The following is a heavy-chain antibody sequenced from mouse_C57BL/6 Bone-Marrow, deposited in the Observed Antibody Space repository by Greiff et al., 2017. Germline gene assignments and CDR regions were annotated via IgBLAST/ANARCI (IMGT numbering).Heavy chain of an antibody. CDR3: ARGNYYGSPYYAMDY. Sequence: EVMLVESEGGLVQPGSSMKLSCTASGFTFSDYYMAWVRQVPEKGLEWVANINYDGSSTYYLDSLKSRFIISRDNAKNILYLQMISLKSEDTATYYCARGNYYGSPYYAMDYWGQGTSVTVSS. D-gene: IGHD1-1*01. CDR2: INYDGSST. CDR1: GFTFSDYY. V-gene: IGHV5-16*01. J-gene: IGHJ4*01.